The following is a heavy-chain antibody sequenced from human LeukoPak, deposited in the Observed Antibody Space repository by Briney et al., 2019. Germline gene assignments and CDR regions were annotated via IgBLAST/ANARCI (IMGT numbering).Heavy chain of an antibody. D-gene: IGHD3-22*01. CDR1: GSTFDDYA. CDR3: AKGGWYYDTNDAFDI. J-gene: IGHJ3*02. V-gene: IGHV3-9*01. CDR2: ISWNSGSI. Sequence: GGSLRLSCAASGSTFDDYAMHWVRQAPGKGLEWVSGISWNSGSIGYADSVKGRFTISRDNAKNSLYLQMNSLRAEDTALYYCAKGGWYYDTNDAFDIWGQGTMVTVSS.